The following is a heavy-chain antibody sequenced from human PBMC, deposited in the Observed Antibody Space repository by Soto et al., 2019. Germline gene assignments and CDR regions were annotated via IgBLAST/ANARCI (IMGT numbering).Heavy chain of an antibody. CDR1: GGSVSSGSYY. D-gene: IGHD6-19*01. V-gene: IGHV4-61*01. Sequence: QVQLQESGPGLVKPSETLSLTCTVSGGSVSSGSYYWSWIRQPPGKGLEWIGYIYYSVSTNYNPSLKSRVNISVDTSKNQFSLKVSSVTAADTAVYYCASYSSGWYDVIYWGQGTLVTVSS. CDR3: ASYSSGWYDVIY. J-gene: IGHJ4*02. CDR2: IYYSVST.